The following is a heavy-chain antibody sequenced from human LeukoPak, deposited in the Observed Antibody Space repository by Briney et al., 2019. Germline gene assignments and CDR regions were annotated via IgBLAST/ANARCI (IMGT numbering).Heavy chain of an antibody. J-gene: IGHJ4*02. V-gene: IGHV3-21*04. CDR2: ISSFSSYI. D-gene: IGHD3-22*01. CDR1: EFTFSSYN. Sequence: GGSLRLSCAASEFTFSSYNMNWVRQAPGKGLEWVSSISSFSSYIYYADSVKGRFTISRDNAKNSLYLQMNSLRAEDTALYYCARGKHEYYYDSSGYYPFDYWGQGTLVTVSS. CDR3: ARGKHEYYYDSSGYYPFDY.